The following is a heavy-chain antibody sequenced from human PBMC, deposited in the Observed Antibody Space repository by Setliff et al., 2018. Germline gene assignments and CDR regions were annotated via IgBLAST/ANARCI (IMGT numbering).Heavy chain of an antibody. CDR3: SRDLQGSGDYVVDY. CDR1: GFTFGDFA. CDR2: IRSKADSYAT. Sequence: PGGSLRLSCAASGFTFGDFAMTWVRQAPGKGLEWVGRIRSKADSYATAYAASVKARFTISRDDSKNTAYLQVNSLRVEDTAVYYCSRDLQGSGDYVVDYWGQGTLVTVSS. V-gene: IGHV3-73*01. D-gene: IGHD4-17*01. J-gene: IGHJ4*02.